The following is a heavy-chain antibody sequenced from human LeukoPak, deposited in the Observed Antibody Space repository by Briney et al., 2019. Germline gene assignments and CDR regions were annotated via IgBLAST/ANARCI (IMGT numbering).Heavy chain of an antibody. CDR3: ARTPPGSDYGWFDP. J-gene: IGHJ5*02. CDR2: IYAGEFDT. CDR1: GYIFTNYW. Sequence: GESLKISCKGSGYIFTNYWIGWGRQMAGKWLEWMGIIYAGEFDTRYSPSFQGQATISADKSISTAYLEWSSLKASDTAMYYCARTPPGSDYGWFDPWGQGTLVTVSS. V-gene: IGHV5-51*01. D-gene: IGHD4-17*01.